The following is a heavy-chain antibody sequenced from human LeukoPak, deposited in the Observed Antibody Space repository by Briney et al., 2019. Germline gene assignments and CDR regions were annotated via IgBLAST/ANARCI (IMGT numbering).Heavy chain of an antibody. CDR1: GFTFSSYS. CDR3: ARDGQWELSRVDY. Sequence: PGGSLRLSCAASGFTFSSYSMNWVRQAPGKGLEWVSSISSSSSYIYYADSVKGRFTISRDNARNSLYLQMNSLRAEDTAVYYCARDGQWELSRVDYWGQGTLVTVSS. J-gene: IGHJ4*02. V-gene: IGHV3-21*01. D-gene: IGHD1-26*01. CDR2: ISSSSSYI.